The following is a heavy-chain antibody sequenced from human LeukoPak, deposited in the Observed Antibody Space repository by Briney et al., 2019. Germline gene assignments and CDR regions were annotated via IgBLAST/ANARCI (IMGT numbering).Heavy chain of an antibody. V-gene: IGHV4-39*07. Sequence: MPSETLSLTCTVSGGSISSSSSYWGWIRQPPGKGLEWSGRTYYSGSTYYNPSLKGRVTISVDTSKNQFSLKLSSVTAADTAVYYCARGGHIRYGYFDYWGQGTLVTVSS. J-gene: IGHJ4*02. D-gene: IGHD4-17*01. CDR2: TYYSGST. CDR1: GGSISSSSSY. CDR3: ARGGHIRYGYFDY.